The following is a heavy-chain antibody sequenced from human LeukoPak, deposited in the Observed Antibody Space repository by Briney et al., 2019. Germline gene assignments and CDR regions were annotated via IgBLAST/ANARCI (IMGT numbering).Heavy chain of an antibody. CDR2: IIPILGIA. CDR3: ARRTEWLALDAFDI. J-gene: IGHJ3*02. D-gene: IGHD6-19*01. CDR1: GGTFSSYA. Sequence: GASVKVSCKASGGTFSSYAISWVRQAPGQGLEWMGRIIPILGIANYAQKFQGRVTITADKSTSTAYMELSSLRSKDTAVYYCARRTEWLALDAFDIWGQGTMVTVSS. V-gene: IGHV1-69*04.